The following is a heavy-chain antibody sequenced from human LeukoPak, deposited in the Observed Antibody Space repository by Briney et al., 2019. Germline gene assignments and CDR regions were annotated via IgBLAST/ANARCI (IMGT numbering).Heavy chain of an antibody. CDR1: GFSFGDYF. CDR2: LSWNSIRI. V-gene: IGHV3-9*01. Sequence: GGSLRLSCAASGFSFGDYFVTWIRQAPGKGLEWVSGLSWNSIRIDYADSVRGRFTISRDNAKNSLYLQMNSLRAEDTAFYYCAKDGGRSSGWYFDFWGQGTLVTVSS. D-gene: IGHD6-19*01. CDR3: AKDGGRSSGWYFDF. J-gene: IGHJ4*02.